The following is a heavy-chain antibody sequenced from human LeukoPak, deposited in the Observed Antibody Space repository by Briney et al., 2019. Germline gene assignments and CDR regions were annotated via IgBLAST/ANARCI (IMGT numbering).Heavy chain of an antibody. CDR1: GFTFSSYW. CDR3: ARVDIVVVPAAIQRGYYYMDV. CDR2: IKQDGSEK. J-gene: IGHJ6*03. Sequence: GGSLRLFCAASGFTFSSYWMSWVRQAPGKGLEWVANIKQDGSEKYYVDSVKGRFTISRDNAKNSLYLQMNSLRAEDTAAYYCARVDIVVVPAAIQRGYYYMDVWGKGTTVTVSS. V-gene: IGHV3-7*01. D-gene: IGHD2-2*02.